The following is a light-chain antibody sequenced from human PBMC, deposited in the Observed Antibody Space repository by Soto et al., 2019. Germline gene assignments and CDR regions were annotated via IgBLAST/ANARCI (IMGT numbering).Light chain of an antibody. Sequence: ENVLTQSPATLSLSPGERATLSCRASQSVSNYVAWYQQRPGQAPRLLIYDASNRATGIPARFSGSGSGTDFTLTISSLEPEDFAVYYCQKYNSAPPLTFGGGTKVEIK. CDR1: QSVSNY. V-gene: IGKV3-11*01. CDR2: DAS. CDR3: QKYNSAPPLT. J-gene: IGKJ4*01.